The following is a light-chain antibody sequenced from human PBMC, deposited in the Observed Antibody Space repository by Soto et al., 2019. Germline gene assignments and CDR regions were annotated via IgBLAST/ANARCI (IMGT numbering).Light chain of an antibody. CDR3: QSSDTSLSGSV. J-gene: IGLJ3*02. CDR1: SSNIGAAYY. CDR2: GNS. Sequence: QAVVTQPPSVSGAPGQRVTISCTGSSSNIGAAYYVHWYQQLPGTAPKLLIYGNSNRPSGVPDRFSGSKSGTSASLAIAGLQAEDEAAYYCQSSDTSLSGSVFGGGTKLTVL. V-gene: IGLV1-40*01.